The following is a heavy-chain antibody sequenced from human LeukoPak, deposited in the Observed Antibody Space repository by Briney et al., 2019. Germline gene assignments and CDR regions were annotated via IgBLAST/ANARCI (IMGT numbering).Heavy chain of an antibody. CDR2: IYYSGST. V-gene: IGHV4-59*11. J-gene: IGHJ4*02. Sequence: SETLSLTCTVSGGSISSHYWSWIRQPPGKGLEWIGYIYYSGSTNYNPSLKSRVTISVDTSKNQFSLKLSSVTAADTAVYYCARGGGLWFGEFDWGQGTLVTVSS. CDR3: ARGGGLWFGEFD. CDR1: GGSISSHY. D-gene: IGHD3-10*01.